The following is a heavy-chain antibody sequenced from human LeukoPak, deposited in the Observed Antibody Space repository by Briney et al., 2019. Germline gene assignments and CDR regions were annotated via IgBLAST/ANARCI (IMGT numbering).Heavy chain of an antibody. V-gene: IGHV3-66*01. CDR2: TYSGGST. CDR3: VRDLNL. J-gene: IGHJ4*02. Sequence: GGSLRLSCAASGFTISNNYMSWVRQAPGKGLEWVSVTYSGGSTYYADSVKGRFTISRDNSKNTLYLQMNGLRAEDTAVYYCVRDLNLWGQGTLVTVSS. CDR1: GFTISNNY.